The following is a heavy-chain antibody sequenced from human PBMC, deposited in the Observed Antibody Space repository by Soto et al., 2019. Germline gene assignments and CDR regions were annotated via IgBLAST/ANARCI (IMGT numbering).Heavy chain of an antibody. V-gene: IGHV4-4*07. Sequence: SETLSLTCTVSGGSINNYRWSWIRQSAEKGLEWIGRIFSSGSTNYNPSLKSRLTMSVDTSNNQFSLKLTSVTAADTAVYYCVRGTMTTTDHFYWGQGTLVTVSS. J-gene: IGHJ4*02. CDR2: IFSSGST. CDR1: GGSINNYR. D-gene: IGHD1-1*01. CDR3: VRGTMTTTDHFY.